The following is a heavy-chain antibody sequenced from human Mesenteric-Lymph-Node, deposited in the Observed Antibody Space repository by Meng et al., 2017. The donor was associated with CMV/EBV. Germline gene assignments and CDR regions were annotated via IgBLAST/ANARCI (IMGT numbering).Heavy chain of an antibody. Sequence: GSLRLSCSVPGGSIISSGYYWGWIRQPPGKGLEWIGSIYYTGSTYYNASLESRVTISVDTSKNQLSLRLSSVTAADTAVYYCARNLYSYGSNWFDPWGQGTLVTVSS. J-gene: IGHJ5*02. CDR1: GGSIISSGYY. CDR2: IYYTGST. D-gene: IGHD5-18*01. CDR3: ARNLYSYGSNWFDP. V-gene: IGHV4-39*01.